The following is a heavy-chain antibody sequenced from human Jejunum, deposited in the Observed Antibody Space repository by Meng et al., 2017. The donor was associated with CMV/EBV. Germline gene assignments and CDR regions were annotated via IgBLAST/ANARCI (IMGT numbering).Heavy chain of an antibody. V-gene: IGHV3-9*01. Sequence: EDEARNWVRKGPGKGREGGEGREGNRYNVGDADARKGRVTISRDNAKNSLYLQMNDLRPEDTALDYCAKAPSAGWNYFFYFDNWGQGTLVTVSS. D-gene: IGHD1-7*01. CDR1: EDEA. J-gene: IGHJ4*02. CDR2: REGNRYNV. CDR3: AKAPSAGWNYFFYFDN.